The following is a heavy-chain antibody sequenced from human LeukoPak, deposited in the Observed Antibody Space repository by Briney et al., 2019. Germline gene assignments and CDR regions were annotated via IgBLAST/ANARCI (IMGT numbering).Heavy chain of an antibody. J-gene: IGHJ6*03. Sequence: SETLSLNCAVSGYSISSGYYWGWIRQPPGKGLEWIGSIYHSGSTYYNPSLKSRVTISVDTSKNQFSLKLSSVTAADTAVYYCARAVGASYYYYYYMDVWGKGTTVTVSS. V-gene: IGHV4-38-2*01. CDR3: ARAVGASYYYYYYMDV. CDR1: GYSISSGYY. D-gene: IGHD1-26*01. CDR2: IYHSGST.